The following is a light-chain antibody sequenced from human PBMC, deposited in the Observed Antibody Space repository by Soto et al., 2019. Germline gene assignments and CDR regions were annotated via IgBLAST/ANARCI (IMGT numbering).Light chain of an antibody. J-gene: IGKJ1*01. Sequence: EIVLTQSPGTLSLSPGERATLSCGASQTVSRNYLAWYQQKPGQAPRLLIYGASSRATGIPDRFSGSGSGTDFTLTISGLEPEDLAVYYCQQYGGSPWTFGQGNQVEVK. CDR3: QQYGGSPWT. CDR2: GAS. V-gene: IGKV3-20*01. CDR1: QTVSRNY.